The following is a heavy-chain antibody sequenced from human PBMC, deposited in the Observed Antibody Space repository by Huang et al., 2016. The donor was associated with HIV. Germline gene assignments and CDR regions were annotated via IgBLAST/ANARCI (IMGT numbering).Heavy chain of an antibody. CDR2: IYIKGRT. D-gene: IGHD3-10*01. V-gene: IGHV4-39*01. CDR3: ARHREGPVAYYSGWGSHLNYMDV. CDR1: GGSIRSSDYH. Sequence: QLLLQESGPGLVKPSEALALTCAVSGGSIRSSDYHWGWIRQPPGKGLGWIGSIYIKGRTPYSPSLKRRGTIAVDTSKNLFFLNLTSMTAADTAVYYCARHREGPVAYYSGWGSHLNYMDVWGRGRTVVVSS. J-gene: IGHJ6*03.